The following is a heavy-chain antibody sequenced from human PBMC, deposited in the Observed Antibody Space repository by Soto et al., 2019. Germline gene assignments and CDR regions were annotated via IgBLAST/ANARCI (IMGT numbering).Heavy chain of an antibody. V-gene: IGHV3-15*01. CDR2: IKSKTDGGTT. Sequence: GGSLRLSCAASGFTFSNAWMSWVRQAPGKGLEWVGRIKSKTDGGTTDYAAPVKGRFTISRDDSKNTLYLQMNSLKTEDTAVYYCTTQRTPMYSNYDWFDPWGQGTLVTVSS. D-gene: IGHD4-4*01. J-gene: IGHJ5*02. CDR1: GFTFSNAW. CDR3: TTQRTPMYSNYDWFDP.